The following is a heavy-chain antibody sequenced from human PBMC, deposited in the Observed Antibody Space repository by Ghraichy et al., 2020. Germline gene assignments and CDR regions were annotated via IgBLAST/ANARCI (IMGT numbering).Heavy chain of an antibody. J-gene: IGHJ4*02. D-gene: IGHD3-22*01. CDR3: ATSAVSYYGTALDY. CDR1: GLTFTDYW. V-gene: IGHV3-74*01. CDR2: IYTDVSSA. Sequence: GGSLRLSCAVSGLTFTDYWLHWVRQAPGKGLVWVSRIYTDVSSATYADSVKGRCTISRDNAKNTLYLQMNSLRADDTAVYFCATSAVSYYGTALDYWGQGNLVTVSS.